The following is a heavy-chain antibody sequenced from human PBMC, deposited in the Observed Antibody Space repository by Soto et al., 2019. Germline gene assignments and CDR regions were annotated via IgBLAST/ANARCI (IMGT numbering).Heavy chain of an antibody. J-gene: IGHJ5*02. V-gene: IGHV4-4*07. Sequence: QVQLQESGPGLVKPSETLSLTCTVSGGSISSYYWSWIRQPAGKGLEWIGRIYTSGSTNYNPSLKSRVTMSVDTSKNQFSRKLSSVTAADTAVYYCARSQYSSSWARWFDPWGQGTLVTVSS. CDR2: IYTSGST. D-gene: IGHD6-13*01. CDR1: GGSISSYY. CDR3: ARSQYSSSWARWFDP.